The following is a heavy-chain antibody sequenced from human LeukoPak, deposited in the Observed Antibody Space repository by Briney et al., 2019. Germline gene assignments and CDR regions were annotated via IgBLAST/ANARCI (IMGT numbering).Heavy chain of an antibody. V-gene: IGHV3-23*01. CDR2: ISGSGGST. J-gene: IGHJ6*02. CDR3: ASSGTASRGAMDV. CDR1: GFTFSDYA. Sequence: PGGSLTLSCAASGFTFSDYAMSWVRQAPGKGLEWVSAISGSGGSTYYADSVKGRFTISRDNSKNTLYLQMNSLRAEDTAVYYCASSGTASRGAMDVWGQGTTVTVSS. D-gene: IGHD1-1*01.